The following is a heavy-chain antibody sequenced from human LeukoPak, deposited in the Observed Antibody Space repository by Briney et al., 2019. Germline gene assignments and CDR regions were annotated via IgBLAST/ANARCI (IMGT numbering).Heavy chain of an antibody. J-gene: IGHJ6*03. Sequence: SQTLSLTCTVSGGSISSGSYYWRWVRQPAGKVLEWIGRIYTSGSTNYNPSLKSRVTISVDTSKNQFSLKLSSVTAADTAVYYCARDSPHCSSTSCPPPYYYNMDVWGKGTTVTVSS. CDR1: GGSISSGSYY. V-gene: IGHV4-61*02. CDR3: ARDSPHCSSTSCPPPYYYNMDV. D-gene: IGHD2-2*01. CDR2: IYTSGST.